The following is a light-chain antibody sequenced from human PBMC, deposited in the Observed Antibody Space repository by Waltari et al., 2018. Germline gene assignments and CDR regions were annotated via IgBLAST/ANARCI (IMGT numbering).Light chain of an antibody. CDR1: QGISSW. J-gene: IGKJ3*01. Sequence: DHQMTQSPSSVSAFVGNRIPITCRASQGISSWLVWYQQKPGKAPKLLIYGASSLQSGVPSRFNGSGSGTDFTLTISSLQPEDFATYYCQQANSFPPFTFGPGTKVDIK. V-gene: IGKV1-12*01. CDR3: QQANSFPPFT. CDR2: GAS.